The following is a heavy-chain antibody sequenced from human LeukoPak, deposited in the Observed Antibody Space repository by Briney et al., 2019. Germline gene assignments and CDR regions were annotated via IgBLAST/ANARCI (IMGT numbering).Heavy chain of an antibody. V-gene: IGHV5-51*01. CDR2: IYSDGSDT. J-gene: IGHJ3*02. CDR1: GNSITSYW. Sequence: GEFLKTCSTCSGNSITSYWIGWGRQIPEKGLEWMGIIYSDGSDTRYSQSFQGLITISADNSISTAYLQWSSLKASNTAMYYCARPQKDAFDIWGQGTMVTVSS. CDR3: ARPQKDAFDI.